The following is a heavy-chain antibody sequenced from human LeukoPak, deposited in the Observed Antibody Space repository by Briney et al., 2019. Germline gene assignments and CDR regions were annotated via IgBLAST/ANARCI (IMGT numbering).Heavy chain of an antibody. D-gene: IGHD6-13*01. CDR3: AREDSSSSLGY. V-gene: IGHV4-30-2*01. Sequence: PSQTLSLTCAVSGGSISSGGYSWSWIREPPGKGLEWIGYIYHSGSTNYNPSLKSRVTISVDTSKNQFSLKLSSVTAADTAVYYCAREDSSSSLGYWGQGTLVTVSS. CDR1: GGSISSGGYS. CDR2: IYHSGST. J-gene: IGHJ4*02.